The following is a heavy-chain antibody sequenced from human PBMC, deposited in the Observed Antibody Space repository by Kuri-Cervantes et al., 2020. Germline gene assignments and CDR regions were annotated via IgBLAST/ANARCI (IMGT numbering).Heavy chain of an antibody. CDR1: GYTFTSYA. V-gene: IGHV1-3*01. CDR2: INAGNGNT. Sequence: ASVKVSCKASGYTFTSYAMHWVRQAPGQRLEWMGWINAGNGNTKYSQKFQGRVTITRDTSASTAYMELSSLRSEDTAVYYCVRDGGRTVFGTDNWFGPWGQGTLVTVSS. J-gene: IGHJ5*02. CDR3: VRDGGRTVFGTDNWFGP. D-gene: IGHD3-3*01.